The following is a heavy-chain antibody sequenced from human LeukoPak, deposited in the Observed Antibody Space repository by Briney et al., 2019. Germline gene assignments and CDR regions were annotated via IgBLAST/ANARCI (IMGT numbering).Heavy chain of an antibody. D-gene: IGHD1-26*01. J-gene: IGHJ4*02. Sequence: PGGSLRLSCAASGFTFSSYAMHWVRQAPGKGLEYVSAISSNGGSTYYANSVKGRFTISRDNSKNTLYLQMGSLRAEDMAVYYCARDRLTSGSYFFDYWGQGTLVTVSS. CDR1: GFTFSSYA. CDR2: ISSNGGST. CDR3: ARDRLTSGSYFFDY. V-gene: IGHV3-64*01.